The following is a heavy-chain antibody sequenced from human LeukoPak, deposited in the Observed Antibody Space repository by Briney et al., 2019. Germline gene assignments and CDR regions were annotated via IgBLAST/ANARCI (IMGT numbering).Heavy chain of an antibody. CDR1: GGSISSGSYY. CDR2: IYTSGST. J-gene: IGHJ5*02. D-gene: IGHD5-18*01. CDR3: ARDGSVDTRWFDP. V-gene: IGHV4-61*02. Sequence: SETLSLTCTVSGGSISSGSYYWRWIRQPAGKGLEWIGRIYTSGSTNYNPSLKSRVTISVDTSKNQFSLKLSSVTAADTAVYYCARDGSVDTRWFDPWGQGTLVTVSS.